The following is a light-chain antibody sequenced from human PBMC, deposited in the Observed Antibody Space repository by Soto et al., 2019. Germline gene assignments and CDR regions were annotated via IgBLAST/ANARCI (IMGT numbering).Light chain of an antibody. CDR3: SSYVGTNSYV. J-gene: IGLJ1*01. CDR2: EVS. Sequence: QSVLTQPRSASGSPGHSVTISCPGTSSDVGGYNYVSWYQQHPGKAPKLMIYEVSKRPSGVPDRFSGSKSGNAASLTVSGLQAEDEADYYCSSYVGTNSYVFGTGTKVTVL. CDR1: SSDVGGYNY. V-gene: IGLV2-8*01.